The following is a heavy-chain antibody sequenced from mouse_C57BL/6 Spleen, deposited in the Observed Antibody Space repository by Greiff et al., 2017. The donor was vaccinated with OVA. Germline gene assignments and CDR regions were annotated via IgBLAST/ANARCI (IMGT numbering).Heavy chain of an antibody. Sequence: EVKVVESGGDLVKPGGSLKLSCAASGFTFSSYGMSWVRQTPDKRLEWVATISSGGSYTYYPDSVKGRFTISRDNAKNTLYLQMSSLKSEDTAMYYCARDDGQFAYWGQGTLVTVSA. J-gene: IGHJ3*01. D-gene: IGHD2-3*01. CDR3: ARDDGQFAY. V-gene: IGHV5-6*01. CDR1: GFTFSSYG. CDR2: ISSGGSYT.